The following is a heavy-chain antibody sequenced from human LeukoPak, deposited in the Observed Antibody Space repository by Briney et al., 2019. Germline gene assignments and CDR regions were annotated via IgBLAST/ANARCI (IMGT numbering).Heavy chain of an antibody. CDR3: ARDSTTVTSYYYFDY. D-gene: IGHD4-17*01. J-gene: IGHJ4*02. Sequence: PSETLSLTCAVYGGSFSGYYWSWIRQPPGKGLEWIGEINHSGSTNYNPSLKSRVTISVDTSKNQFSLKLSSVTAADTAVYYCARDSTTVTSYYYFDYWGQGTLVTVSS. CDR1: GGSFSGYY. V-gene: IGHV4-34*01. CDR2: INHSGST.